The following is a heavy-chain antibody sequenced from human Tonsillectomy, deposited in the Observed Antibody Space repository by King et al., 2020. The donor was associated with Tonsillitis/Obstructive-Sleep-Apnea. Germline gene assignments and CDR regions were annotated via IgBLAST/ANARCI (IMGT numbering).Heavy chain of an antibody. D-gene: IGHD1-26*01. CDR3: ASSLEDQLLPYFFDY. CDR1: GYTITNYW. V-gene: IGHV5-51*01. J-gene: IGHJ4*02. CDR2: IYPGDSDT. Sequence: QLVQSGAEVKKPGESLKISCKGSGYTITNYWIAWVRQMPGKGLEWMGFIYPGDSDTRYSPSFQGQVTISADKSINTAYLQWSSLKASDTAMYYCASSLEDQLLPYFFDYWGQGTLVTVSS.